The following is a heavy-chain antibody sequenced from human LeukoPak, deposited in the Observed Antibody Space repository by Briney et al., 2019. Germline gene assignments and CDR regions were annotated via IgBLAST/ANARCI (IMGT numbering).Heavy chain of an antibody. J-gene: IGHJ4*02. V-gene: IGHV4-31*03. CDR3: ARESSLVAAAAFDY. CDR1: GGSISSGGYY. D-gene: IGHD6-13*01. CDR2: FYNSANT. Sequence: PSETLSLTCTVSGGSISSGGYYWGWIRQHPGKGLEWIGFFYNSANTYYNPSLKTRVTISADTSKNQFSLNLTSVTAADTAVYYCARESSLVAAAAFDYWGQGTLVTVSS.